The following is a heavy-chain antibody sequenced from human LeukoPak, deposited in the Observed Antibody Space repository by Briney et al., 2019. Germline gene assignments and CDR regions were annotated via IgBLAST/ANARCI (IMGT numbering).Heavy chain of an antibody. CDR2: ISSSSSYI. J-gene: IGHJ4*02. V-gene: IGHV3-21*01. CDR1: GFTFSSYS. CDR3: TTPYDFWSGSFDY. D-gene: IGHD3-3*01. Sequence: GGSLRLSCAASGFTFSSYSMNWVRQAPGKGLEGVSSISSSSSYIYYADSVKGRFTISRDNAKNSLYLQMNSLRAEDTAVYYCTTPYDFWSGSFDYWGQGTLVTVSS.